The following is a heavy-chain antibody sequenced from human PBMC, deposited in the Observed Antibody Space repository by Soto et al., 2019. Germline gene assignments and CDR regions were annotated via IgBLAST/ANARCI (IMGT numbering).Heavy chain of an antibody. CDR3: AILYLNYYYYFMDF. V-gene: IGHV4-31*03. J-gene: IGHJ6*03. D-gene: IGHD2-15*01. Sequence: SETLSLTCTVSGGSISSGGYYWSWIRQHPGKGLEWIGYIYYSGSTYYNPSLKSRVTISVDTSKNQFSLKLSSVTAADTAVYYCAILYLNYYYYFMDFWGQGTTVPVSS. CDR2: IYYSGST. CDR1: GGSISSGGYY.